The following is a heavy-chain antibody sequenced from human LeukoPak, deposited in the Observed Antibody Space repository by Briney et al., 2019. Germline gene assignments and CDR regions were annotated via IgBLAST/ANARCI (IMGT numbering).Heavy chain of an antibody. J-gene: IGHJ4*02. CDR2: ITYSSRYI. CDR1: GFTFYDHA. CDR3: ARVSREYGDLDS. V-gene: IGHV3-21*01. Sequence: PGGSLRLSCAASGFTFYDHAMNWVRQAPGKGLEWVSSITYSSRYIYYADSVKSRFISSRDNAKISLYLQLNSLTVEDTAVYYCARVSREYGDLDSWGQGTLVTVSS. D-gene: IGHD4-17*01.